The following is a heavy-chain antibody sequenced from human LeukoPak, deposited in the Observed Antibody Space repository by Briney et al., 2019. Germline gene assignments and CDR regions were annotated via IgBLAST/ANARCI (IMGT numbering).Heavy chain of an antibody. J-gene: IGHJ5*02. CDR3: ARDQCSSTSCLGWFDP. CDR1: GYTFTSYY. V-gene: IGHV1-46*01. D-gene: IGHD2-2*01. CDR2: INPSGGST. Sequence: RRASVKVSCKASGYTFTSYYMHWVRQAPGQGLEWMGIINPSGGSTSYAQKFQGRVTMTRDTSTSTVYMELSSLRSEDTAVYYCARDQCSSTSCLGWFDPWGQGTLVTVSS.